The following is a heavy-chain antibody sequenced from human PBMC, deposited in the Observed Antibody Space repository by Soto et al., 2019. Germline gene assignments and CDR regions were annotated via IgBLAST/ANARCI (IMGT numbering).Heavy chain of an antibody. CDR3: APMGV. V-gene: IGHV3-23*01. Sequence: GGSLRLSCAASGFAFNSYAMSWVRQAPGKGLEWVSAISGSDNSTYYADSVKGRFTISRDNSKNTLYLQMSSLRADDTAVYYWAPMGVWGQGTTVTVSS. CDR2: ISGSDNST. J-gene: IGHJ6*02. CDR1: GFAFNSYA.